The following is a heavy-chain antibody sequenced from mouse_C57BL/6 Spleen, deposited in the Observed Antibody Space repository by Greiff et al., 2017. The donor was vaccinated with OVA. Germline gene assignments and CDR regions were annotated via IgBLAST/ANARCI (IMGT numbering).Heavy chain of an antibody. V-gene: IGHV10-1*01. CDR2: IRSKSNNYAT. CDR1: GFSFNTYA. CDR3: VRGTAQAGYFDV. Sequence: DVKLVESGGGLVQPKGSLKLSCAASGFSFNTYAMNWVRQAPGKGLEWVARIRSKSNNYATYYADSVKDRFTISRDDSESMLYLQMNNLKTEDTAMYYCVRGTAQAGYFDVWGTGTTVTVSS. J-gene: IGHJ1*03. D-gene: IGHD3-2*02.